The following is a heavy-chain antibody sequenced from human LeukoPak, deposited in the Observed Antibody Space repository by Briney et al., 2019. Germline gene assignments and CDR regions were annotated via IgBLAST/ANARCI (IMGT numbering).Heavy chain of an antibody. CDR1: GFTFSSYS. CDR3: ARDLVVARYYDSSGYYPPYYGMDV. Sequence: PGGSLRLSCAASGFTFSSYSMNWVRQAPGKGLEWVSSISSSSSYIYYADPVKGRFTISRDNAKNSLYLQMNSLRAEDTAVYYCARDLVVARYYDSSGYYPPYYGMDVWGQGTTVTVSS. CDR2: ISSSSSYI. D-gene: IGHD3-22*01. V-gene: IGHV3-21*01. J-gene: IGHJ6*02.